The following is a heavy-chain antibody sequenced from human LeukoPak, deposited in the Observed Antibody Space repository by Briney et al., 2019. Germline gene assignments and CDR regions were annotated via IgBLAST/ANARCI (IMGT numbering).Heavy chain of an antibody. CDR3: ARWIAAADLYDGFDI. CDR1: GGSINSYY. D-gene: IGHD6-13*01. CDR2: VYSSGST. J-gene: IGHJ3*02. V-gene: IGHV4-4*07. Sequence: SETLSLTCTVSGGSINSYYWSWIRQPAGKGLEWIGRVYSSGSTNYNPSLKSRVTMSVDTSKNQFSLKLSSVTAADTAVYYCARWIAAADLYDGFDIWGQGTMVTVSS.